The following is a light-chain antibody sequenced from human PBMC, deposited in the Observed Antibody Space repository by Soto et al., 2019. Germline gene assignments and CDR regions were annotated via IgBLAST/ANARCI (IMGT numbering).Light chain of an antibody. J-gene: IGLJ1*01. CDR1: SSNIGTNY. CDR3: ATWDDSLSGYV. V-gene: IGLV1-47*02. CDR2: DDN. Sequence: QSVLTQPPSASGTPGQSVTISCSGSSSNIGTNYVSWYQHLPGTAPKLLIYDDNQRPSGVPDRFSGSKSGASVSLAISGLRSEDEADYYCATWDDSLSGYVFGSGTKLT.